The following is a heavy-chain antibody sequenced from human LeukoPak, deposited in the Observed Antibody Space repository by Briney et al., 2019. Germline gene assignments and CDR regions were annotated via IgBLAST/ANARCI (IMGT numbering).Heavy chain of an antibody. D-gene: IGHD3-10*01. Sequence: ASVKVSCKVSGYTLTELSMHWVRQAPGKGLEWMGGFDPEDGETIYAQKFQGRVTMTEDTSTDTAYMELSSLRSEVTAVYYCATGGLLWFGESPGKFDYWGQGTLVTVSS. CDR1: GYTLTELS. CDR2: FDPEDGET. V-gene: IGHV1-24*01. J-gene: IGHJ4*02. CDR3: ATGGLLWFGESPGKFDY.